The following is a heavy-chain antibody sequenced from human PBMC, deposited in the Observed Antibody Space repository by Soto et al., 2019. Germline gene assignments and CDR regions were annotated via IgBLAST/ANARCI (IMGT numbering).Heavy chain of an antibody. Sequence: GASVKVSCKASGYTFTSYAMHCVRQAPGQRLEWMGWINAGNGNTKYSQKFQGRVTITRDTSASTAYMELSSLRSEDTAVYYCAREYYDFWRGYYCWFAPWXQGTLVTVSS. D-gene: IGHD3-3*01. CDR3: AREYYDFWRGYYCWFAP. CDR2: INAGNGNT. CDR1: GYTFTSYA. V-gene: IGHV1-3*01. J-gene: IGHJ5*02.